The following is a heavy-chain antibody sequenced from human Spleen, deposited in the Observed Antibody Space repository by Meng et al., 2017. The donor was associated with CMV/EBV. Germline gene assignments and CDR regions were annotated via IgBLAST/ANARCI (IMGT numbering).Heavy chain of an antibody. D-gene: IGHD3-3*01. CDR3: AKGITIFGVVNKYYYYGMDV. J-gene: IGHJ6*02. CDR2: INNDGSDT. CDR1: GFTFSNYW. V-gene: IGHV3-74*01. Sequence: GESLKISCAASGFTFSNYWMHWVRQAPGKGLVWISRINNDGSDTDYADSVKGRFTMSRDNAKNTLYLQMNSLRAEDTAVYYCAKGITIFGVVNKYYYYGMDVWGQGTTVTVSS.